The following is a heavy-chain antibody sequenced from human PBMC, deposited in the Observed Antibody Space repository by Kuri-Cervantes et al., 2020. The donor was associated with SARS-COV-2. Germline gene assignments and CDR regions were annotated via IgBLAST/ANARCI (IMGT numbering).Heavy chain of an antibody. CDR2: IYHSGST. J-gene: IGHJ1*01. CDR1: GYSISSGYY. V-gene: IGHV4-38-2*01. CDR3: ASDYIAAAAYFQH. Sequence: SETLSLTCAVSGYSISSGYYWGWIRQPPGKGLEWIGSIYHSGSTYYNPSLKSRVTISVDTSKNQFSLKLSSVTAADTAVYYCASDYIAAAAYFQHWGQGTLVTVSS. D-gene: IGHD6-13*01.